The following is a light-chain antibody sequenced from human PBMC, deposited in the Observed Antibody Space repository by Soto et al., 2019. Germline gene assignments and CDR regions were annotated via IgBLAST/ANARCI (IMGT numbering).Light chain of an antibody. Sequence: EIVMTQSPATLSVSPGERATLSCRASQSVTTKLAWYQQKPGQAPRLLIYGASTRATGIPARFSGSGSGREFTLTISSPQSADSGVNYCHQSNLWYTFGHRTKLEI. CDR2: GAS. CDR3: HQSNLWYT. J-gene: IGKJ2*01. V-gene: IGKV3-15*01. CDR1: QSVTTK.